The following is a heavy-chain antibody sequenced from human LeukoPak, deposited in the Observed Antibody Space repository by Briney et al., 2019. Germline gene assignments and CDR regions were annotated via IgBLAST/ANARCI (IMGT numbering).Heavy chain of an antibody. D-gene: IGHD4-11*01. CDR2: ISAYNGNT. V-gene: IGHV1-18*01. Sequence: ASVKVSCKASGYTFTSYGISWVRQAPGQGLEWMGWISAYNGNTNYAQKLQGRVTMTTDTSTSTAYMELRSLRSDDTAVYYCARASPLQSSILGMDVWGQGTTVTVSS. CDR1: GYTFTSYG. J-gene: IGHJ6*02. CDR3: ARASPLQSSILGMDV.